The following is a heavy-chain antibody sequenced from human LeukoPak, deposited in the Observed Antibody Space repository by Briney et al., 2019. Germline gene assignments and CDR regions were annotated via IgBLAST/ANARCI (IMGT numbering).Heavy chain of an antibody. V-gene: IGHV4-34*01. CDR1: GGSFSGYY. J-gene: IGHJ5*02. CDR3: ARSAATGTHNWFDP. CDR2: INHSGST. D-gene: IGHD6-13*01. Sequence: SETLSLTCAVYGGSFSGYYWSWIRQPPGKGLEWIGEINHSGSTNYNPSLKSRVTISVDTSKNQFSLKLSSVTAADTAVYYCARSAATGTHNWFDPWGQGTLVTVSS.